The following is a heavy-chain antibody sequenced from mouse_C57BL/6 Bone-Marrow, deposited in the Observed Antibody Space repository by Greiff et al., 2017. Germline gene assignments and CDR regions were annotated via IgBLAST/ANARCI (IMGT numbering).Heavy chain of an antibody. CDR3: ARSSSGSLYFDY. J-gene: IGHJ2*01. V-gene: IGHV1-80*01. CDR2: IYPGDGDT. D-gene: IGHD3-2*02. CDR1: GYAFSSYW. Sequence: QVQLQQSGAELVKPGASVKISCKASGYAFSSYWMTWVKQRPGKGLEWIGQIYPGDGDTNYNGKLKGKATLTADKSSSTAYMQLSSLTSEDSAVYFCARSSSGSLYFDYGGQGTTLTVSS.